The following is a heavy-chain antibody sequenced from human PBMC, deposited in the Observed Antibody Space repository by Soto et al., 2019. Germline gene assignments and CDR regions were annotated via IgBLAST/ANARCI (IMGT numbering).Heavy chain of an antibody. J-gene: IGHJ4*02. CDR3: ARPGYYDSSGFFNFDY. CDR2: IYPGDSDT. CDR1: GYTFNTYW. D-gene: IGHD3-22*01. V-gene: IGHV5-51*01. Sequence: GESLKISCKASGYTFNTYWIGWVRQLPGKGLEWMGIIYPGDSDTRYSPSFQGQVTISADKSITTVYLQWNSLKASDTAIYYCARPGYYDSSGFFNFDYWGQGTLVTVSS.